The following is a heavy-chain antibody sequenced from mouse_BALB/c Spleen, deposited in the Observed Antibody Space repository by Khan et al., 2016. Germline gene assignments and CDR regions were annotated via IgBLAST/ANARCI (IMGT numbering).Heavy chain of an antibody. V-gene: IGHV1-69*02. J-gene: IGHJ4*01. D-gene: IGHD1-2*01. CDR3: SRAITTIGSYYYAMDY. CDR1: GYTFTNYW. CDR2: IYPSDSYA. Sequence: QVQLNQSGAELVRPGASVKLSCKASGYTFTNYWINWVKQRPGQGLEWIGNIYPSDSYANYNQKFKDKATLTVDRSSSTAYMHLISPTSEDSAVYYCSRAITTIGSYYYAMDYWGQGTSVTVSS.